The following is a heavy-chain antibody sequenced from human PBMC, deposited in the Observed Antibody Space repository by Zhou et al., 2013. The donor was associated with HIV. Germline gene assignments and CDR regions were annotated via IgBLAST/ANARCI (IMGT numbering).Heavy chain of an antibody. D-gene: IGHD6-19*01. CDR2: IIPIFGTA. J-gene: IGHJ4*02. CDR1: GGTFSSYA. CDR3: ARVGGNSSGWWGEFDY. Sequence: QVQLVQSGAEVKKPGSSVKVSCKASGGTFSSYAISWVRQAPGQGLEWMGGIIPIFGTANYAQKFQGRVTITTDESTSTAYMELSSLRSEDTAVYYCARVGGNSSGWWGEFDYWGPGEPWSPVSS. V-gene: IGHV1-69*05.